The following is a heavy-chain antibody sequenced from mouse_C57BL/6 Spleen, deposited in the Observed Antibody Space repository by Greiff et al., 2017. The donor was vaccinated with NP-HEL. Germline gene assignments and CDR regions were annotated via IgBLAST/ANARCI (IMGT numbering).Heavy chain of an antibody. CDR2: IYPRSGNT. Sequence: VQRVESGAELARPGASVKLSCKASGYTFTSYGISWVKQRTGQGLEWIGEIYPRSGNTYYNEKFKGKATLTADKSSSTAYMELRSLTSEDSAVYFGARNYGSSYRNYAMDYWGQGTSVTVSS. J-gene: IGHJ4*01. D-gene: IGHD1-1*01. CDR3: ARNYGSSYRNYAMDY. CDR1: GYTFTSYG. V-gene: IGHV1-81*01.